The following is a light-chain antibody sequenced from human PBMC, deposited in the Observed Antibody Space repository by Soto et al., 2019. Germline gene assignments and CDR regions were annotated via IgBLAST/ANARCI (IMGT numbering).Light chain of an antibody. CDR1: QSVSSY. Sequence: EIVLTQSPATLSLSPGERATLSCRASQSVSSYLAWYQQKPGQAPRLLIYGASNRATGIPARFSGSGSGTDFTLTISSLEPEDFAVYYCQQRSIWPPDTFGQGTKLEIK. CDR2: GAS. CDR3: QQRSIWPPDT. J-gene: IGKJ2*01. V-gene: IGKV3-11*01.